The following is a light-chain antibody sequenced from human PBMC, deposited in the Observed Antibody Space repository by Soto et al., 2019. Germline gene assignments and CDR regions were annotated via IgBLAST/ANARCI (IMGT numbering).Light chain of an antibody. J-gene: IGKJ1*01. V-gene: IGKV1-5*01. Sequence: DIQMTQSPSTLSASVGDRVTITCRASQSISSWLAWYQQKPGKAPKLLIYDASSLKSGVPSRFSGSGSGTEFTLTISSLQPDDFATYYCQQYNSYSRTFGQGTKVEMK. CDR1: QSISSW. CDR3: QQYNSYSRT. CDR2: DAS.